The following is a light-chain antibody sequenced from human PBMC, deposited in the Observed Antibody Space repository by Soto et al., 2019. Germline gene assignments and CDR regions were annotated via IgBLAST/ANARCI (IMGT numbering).Light chain of an antibody. V-gene: IGKV3-20*01. CDR2: GAS. CDR1: QSVSSSY. CDR3: EQYGSSGFT. Sequence: EIVLTQSPGTLSLSPGERATLSCRASQSVSSSYLAWYQQKPGQAPRLLIYGASSRATGIPDRFSGSGSGTGFTLNISRLEPEDVAVYYCEQYGSSGFTFGPGTKVDIK. J-gene: IGKJ3*01.